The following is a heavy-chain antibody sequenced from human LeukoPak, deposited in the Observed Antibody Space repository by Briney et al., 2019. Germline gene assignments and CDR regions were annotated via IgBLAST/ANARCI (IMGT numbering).Heavy chain of an antibody. Sequence: SETLSLTCTVSGGSISSSSYYWGWIRQPPGKGLEWIGSIYYSGSTYYNPSLKSRVTISVDTSKNQFSLKLSSVTAADTAVYYCATQMDTAMVFTPYFDYWGQGTLVTDSS. CDR2: IYYSGST. CDR3: ATQMDTAMVFTPYFDY. V-gene: IGHV4-39*01. CDR1: GGSISSSSYY. J-gene: IGHJ4*02. D-gene: IGHD5-18*01.